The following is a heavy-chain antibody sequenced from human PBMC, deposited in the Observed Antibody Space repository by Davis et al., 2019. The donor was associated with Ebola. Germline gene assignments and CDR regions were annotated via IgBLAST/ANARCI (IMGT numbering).Heavy chain of an antibody. CDR1: GYTFNSYG. J-gene: IGHJ4*02. CDR3: AGAQFPTTSDH. V-gene: IGHV1-18*04. CDR2: MNPNSGNT. Sequence: ASVKVSCKASGYTFNSYGINWVRQAPGQGLEWMGWMNPNSGNTGYAQKFQGRVTMTTDTSTSTAYMEVGSLRSDDTAVYYCAGAQFPTTSDHWGQGTLVTVSS. D-gene: IGHD1-1*01.